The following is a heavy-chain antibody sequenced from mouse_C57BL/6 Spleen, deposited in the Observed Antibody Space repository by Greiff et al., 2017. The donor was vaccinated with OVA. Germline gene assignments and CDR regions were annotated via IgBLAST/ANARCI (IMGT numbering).Heavy chain of an antibody. CDR1: GFNIKDDY. D-gene: IGHD2-1*01. CDR2: IDPENGDT. Sequence: EVQLQQSGAELVRPGASVKLSCTASGFNIKDDYMHWVKQRPEQGLEWIGWIDPENGDTEYASKFQGKATITADTSSNTAYLQLSSLTSEDTAVYYCTVYYGNYSFDYWGQGTTLTVSS. V-gene: IGHV14-4*01. J-gene: IGHJ2*01. CDR3: TVYYGNYSFDY.